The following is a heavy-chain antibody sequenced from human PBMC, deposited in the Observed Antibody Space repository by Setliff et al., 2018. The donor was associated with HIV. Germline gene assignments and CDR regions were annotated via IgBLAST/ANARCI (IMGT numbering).Heavy chain of an antibody. J-gene: IGHJ5*02. Sequence: PSETLSLTCTVSGGSISSTKYFWGWIRQPPGKGLEWIGTIYYHGSTYYNPSLKSRVTISIDTSKNQFSLQLTSVTAADTAVYYCVNPSGAMGDCDAWGQGTLVTVSS. CDR2: IYYHGST. CDR3: VNPSGAMGDCDA. CDR1: GGSISSTKYF. V-gene: IGHV4-39*01. D-gene: IGHD3-16*01.